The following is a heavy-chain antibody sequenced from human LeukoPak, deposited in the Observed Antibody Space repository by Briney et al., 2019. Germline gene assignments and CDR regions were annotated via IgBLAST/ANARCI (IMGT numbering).Heavy chain of an antibody. J-gene: IGHJ4*02. Sequence: GGSLRLSCAASGFTFGSYAMHWVRQAPGKGLEWVTVISYDGSNKYYADSVKGRFTISRDNSKNTLYLQMNSLRAEDTAVYYCARGLVTMIVVVLNWGQGTLVTVSS. CDR2: ISYDGSNK. D-gene: IGHD3-22*01. CDR3: ARGLVTMIVVVLN. CDR1: GFTFGSYA. V-gene: IGHV3-30*04.